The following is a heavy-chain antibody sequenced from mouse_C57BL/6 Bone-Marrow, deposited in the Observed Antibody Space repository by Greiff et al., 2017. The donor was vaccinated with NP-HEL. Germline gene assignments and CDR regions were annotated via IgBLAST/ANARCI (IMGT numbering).Heavy chain of an antibody. CDR1: GYTFTDYY. D-gene: IGHD2-2*01. J-gene: IGHJ4*01. CDR2: INPYNGGT. V-gene: IGHV1-19*01. CDR3: ASNDGYDPYAMDY. Sequence: EVQLQQSGPVLVKPGASVKLSCKASGYTFTDYYMNWVKQSHGKSLEWIGVINPYNGGTSYNQKFKGKATLTVDKASSTAYMRLNSLTSEDSAVYYCASNDGYDPYAMDYWGQGTSVTVSS.